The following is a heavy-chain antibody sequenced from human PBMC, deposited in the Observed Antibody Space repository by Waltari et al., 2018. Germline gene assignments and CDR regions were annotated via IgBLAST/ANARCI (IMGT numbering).Heavy chain of an antibody. CDR1: GYSFSSGYS. CDR3: ARPNGSGSYYAFDI. D-gene: IGHD3-10*01. V-gene: IGHV4-38-2*01. J-gene: IGHJ3*02. CDR2: IYHSGST. Sequence: QVQLQESGPGLVKPSETLSLTRAVSGYSFSSGYSWGGSRQPPGKGLEWIGSIYHSGSTYYNPSLKSRVTISVDTSKNQFSLKMSSVTAADTAVYYCARPNGSGSYYAFDIWGQGTMVTVSS.